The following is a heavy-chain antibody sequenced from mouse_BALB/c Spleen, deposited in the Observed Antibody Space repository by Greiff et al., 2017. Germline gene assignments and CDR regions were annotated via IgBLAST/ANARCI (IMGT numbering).Heavy chain of an antibody. CDR2: ISSGSSTI. J-gene: IGHJ4*01. CDR1: GFTFSSFG. D-gene: IGHD2-3*01. Sequence: EVKLVESGGGLVQPGGSRKLSCAASGFTFSSFGMHWVRQAPEKGLEWVAYISSGSSTIYYEDTVKGRFTISRDNPKNTLFLQMTSLMSEDTAMYYCSRGGYYDYDALDYWGQGTSVTVSS. V-gene: IGHV5-17*02. CDR3: SRGGYYDYDALDY.